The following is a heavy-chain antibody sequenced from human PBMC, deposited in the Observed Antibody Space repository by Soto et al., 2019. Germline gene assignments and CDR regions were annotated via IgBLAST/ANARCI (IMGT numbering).Heavy chain of an antibody. CDR3: AKAKNDYNWDNRPPFDY. Sequence: PVGFMRLSCEASGFTLRNYAMTWVRQAPGKGLEWVSLISANDVGTYYAESVKTRFTISTDQSRNTVYLQMDSLRADDTAIYYCAKAKNDYNWDNRPPFDYWGQGTLVTVSS. CDR2: ISANDVGT. J-gene: IGHJ4*02. V-gene: IGHV3-23*01. CDR1: GFTLRNYA. D-gene: IGHD1-20*01.